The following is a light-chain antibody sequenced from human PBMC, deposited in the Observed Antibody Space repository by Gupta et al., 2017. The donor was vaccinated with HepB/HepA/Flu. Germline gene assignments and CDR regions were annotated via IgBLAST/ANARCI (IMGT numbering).Light chain of an antibody. V-gene: IGLV2-14*01. Sequence: QSALTQPASVSGSPGQSITISCTGTGSDVGSYNYVSWYQQNPGKAPQLMIYDVSYRPSGVSNRFSGSKSGNTASLTIXGXQAEDEXDYYCSSYTSSSTLVVFGGGTKLTVL. CDR3: SSYTSSSTLVV. CDR2: DVS. CDR1: GSDVGSYNY. J-gene: IGLJ2*01.